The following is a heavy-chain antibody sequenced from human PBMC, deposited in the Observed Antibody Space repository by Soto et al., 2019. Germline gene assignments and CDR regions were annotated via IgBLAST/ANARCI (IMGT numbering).Heavy chain of an antibody. CDR2: ISGSGGST. CDR1: GFTFSSYA. J-gene: IGHJ6*02. Sequence: GGSLRLSCAASGFTFSSYAMSWVRQAPGKGLEWVSAISGSGGSTYYADSVKGRFTISRDNSKNTLYLQMNSLRAEDTAVYYCAKDLGCRSTSCYSFYYYGMDGWGQGTTVNVS. CDR3: AKDLGCRSTSCYSFYYYGMDG. D-gene: IGHD2-2*02. V-gene: IGHV3-23*01.